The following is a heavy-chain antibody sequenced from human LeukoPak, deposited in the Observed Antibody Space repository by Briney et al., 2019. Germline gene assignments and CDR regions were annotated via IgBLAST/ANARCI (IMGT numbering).Heavy chain of an antibody. Sequence: HPGGSLRLSCAASGFTFSNFAMHWVRRAPGKGLEWVAVISYDGSDKYYADSVKGRFTISRDNSKITLYLQINSLRAEDTAVYYCARLETRGSAQAGGDYWGQGTLVTVSS. CDR2: ISYDGSDK. CDR1: GFTFSNFA. D-gene: IGHD2-15*01. CDR3: ARLETRGSAQAGGDY. V-gene: IGHV3-30-3*01. J-gene: IGHJ4*02.